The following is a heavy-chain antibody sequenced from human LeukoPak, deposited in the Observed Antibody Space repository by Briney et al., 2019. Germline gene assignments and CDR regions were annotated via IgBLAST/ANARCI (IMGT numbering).Heavy chain of an antibody. CDR2: IYYSGST. Sequence: PSETLSLTCTVSSGSISRSRYYWGWIRQPPGKGLEWIGSIYYSGSTYYNPSLKSRVTISVDTSKNQFSLRLSSVTAADTAVYYCARLLDSSSWYLEPGWTTDNWFDPWGQGTLVTVSS. V-gene: IGHV4-39*07. CDR3: ARLLDSSSWYLEPGWTTDNWFDP. CDR1: SGSISRSRYY. J-gene: IGHJ5*02. D-gene: IGHD6-13*01.